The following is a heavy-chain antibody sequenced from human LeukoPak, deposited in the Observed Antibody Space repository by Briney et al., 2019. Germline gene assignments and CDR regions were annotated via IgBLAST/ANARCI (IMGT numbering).Heavy chain of an antibody. D-gene: IGHD5-12*01. Sequence: SVKVSCKASGGTFSSYAISWVRQAPGQGLEWMGGIIPIFGTANYAQKFQGRVTITADESTSTAYMELSSLRSEDTAVCYCARGGYSGSGNPFDYWGQGTLVTVSS. V-gene: IGHV1-69*01. CDR2: IIPIFGTA. CDR3: ARGGYSGSGNPFDY. J-gene: IGHJ4*02. CDR1: GGTFSSYA.